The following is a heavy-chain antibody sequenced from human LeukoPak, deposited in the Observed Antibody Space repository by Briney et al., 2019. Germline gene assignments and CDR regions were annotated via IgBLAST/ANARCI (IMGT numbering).Heavy chain of an antibody. Sequence: SQTLSLTCTVSGGSISSGGYYWSWIRQPAGKGLEWIGRIYTSGSTNYNPSLKSRVTMSVDTSKNQFSLKLSSVTAADTAVYYCARDGYSYGSLGVWGQGTLVTVSS. CDR3: ARDGYSYGSLGV. CDR1: GGSISSGGYY. V-gene: IGHV4-61*02. D-gene: IGHD5-18*01. CDR2: IYTSGST. J-gene: IGHJ4*02.